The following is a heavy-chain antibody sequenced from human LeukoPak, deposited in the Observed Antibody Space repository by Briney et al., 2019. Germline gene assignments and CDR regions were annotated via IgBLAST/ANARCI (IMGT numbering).Heavy chain of an antibody. V-gene: IGHV3-30*02. CDR1: RFTFSSYG. D-gene: IGHD3-10*01. CDR2: IRYDGSNK. Sequence: GGSLRLSCAASRFTFSSYGMHWVRQAPGKGLEWVAFIRYDGSNKYYADSVKGRFTISRDNSKNTLYLQMNSLRAEDTAVYYCAKDRITMVRGVTVPLDYWGQGTLVTVSS. J-gene: IGHJ4*02. CDR3: AKDRITMVRGVTVPLDY.